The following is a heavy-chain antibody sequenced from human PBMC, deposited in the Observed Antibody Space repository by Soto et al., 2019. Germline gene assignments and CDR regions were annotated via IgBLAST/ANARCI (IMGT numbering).Heavy chain of an antibody. CDR1: GYTFTNYG. Sequence: ASVKVSCKASGYTFTNYGISWVRQAPGQELEWMGWISAYNGNTNYAQNLQGRVTMTTETSTSTVYMELGSLRSDDTAVYYCARLTQEWLVSPFDYWGQGTLVTVSS. D-gene: IGHD6-19*01. V-gene: IGHV1-18*01. CDR3: ARLTQEWLVSPFDY. J-gene: IGHJ4*02. CDR2: ISAYNGNT.